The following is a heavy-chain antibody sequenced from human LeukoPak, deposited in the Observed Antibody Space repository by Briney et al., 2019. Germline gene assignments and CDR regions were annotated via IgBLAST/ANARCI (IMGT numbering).Heavy chain of an antibody. CDR1: GFMFGDYW. CDR3: TRTVNAASDF. J-gene: IGHJ4*02. Sequence: GGSLGLSCVASGFMFGDYWMRWVRQAPGKGLEWVASINQNEVVKYYVDSVKGRFTISRDNAKTSLFLQMNSLRIDDTAMYYCTRTVNAASDFWGQGTLVTVSS. CDR2: INQNEVVK. D-gene: IGHD2-15*01. V-gene: IGHV3-7*03.